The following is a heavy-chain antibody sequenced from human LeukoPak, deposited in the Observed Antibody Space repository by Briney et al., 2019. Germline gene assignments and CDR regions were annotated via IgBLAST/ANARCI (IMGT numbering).Heavy chain of an antibody. Sequence: GGSLRLSCAASGFTFSSYTMSWVRQAPGKGLEWVSVIYSGGSTYYADSVKGRFTISRDNSKNTLYLQMNSLRAEDTAVYYCAKDSYSSSAVTFDYWGQGTLVTVSS. V-gene: IGHV3-53*01. CDR1: GFTFSSYT. CDR2: IYSGGST. J-gene: IGHJ4*02. D-gene: IGHD6-6*01. CDR3: AKDSYSSSAVTFDY.